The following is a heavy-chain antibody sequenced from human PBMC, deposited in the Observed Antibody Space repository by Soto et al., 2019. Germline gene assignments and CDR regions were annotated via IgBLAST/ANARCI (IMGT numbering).Heavy chain of an antibody. V-gene: IGHV4-39*01. Sequence: SETLSLTCTVSGGSISSSSYYWGWIRQPPGKGLEWIGSIYYSGSTYYNPSLKSRVTISVDTSKIQFSLKLSSVTAADTAVYYCASQITMVRGVITPFDPWGQGTLVTVSS. CDR2: IYYSGST. D-gene: IGHD3-10*01. CDR3: ASQITMVRGVITPFDP. CDR1: GGSISSSSYY. J-gene: IGHJ5*02.